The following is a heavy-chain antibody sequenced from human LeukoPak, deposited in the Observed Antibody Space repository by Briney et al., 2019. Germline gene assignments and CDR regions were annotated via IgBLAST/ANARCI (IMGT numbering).Heavy chain of an antibody. V-gene: IGHV4-59*01. D-gene: IGHD1-26*01. Sequence: SETLSLTCTVPDASISGYYWSWIRQPPGKGLEWIGSIHFSGSTNYNPSLRSRVTISVDTSKNQLSLKLGSVTAADTAVYYCARDLGGIYFDYWGQGTLVTVSS. J-gene: IGHJ4*02. CDR2: IHFSGST. CDR1: DASISGYY. CDR3: ARDLGGIYFDY.